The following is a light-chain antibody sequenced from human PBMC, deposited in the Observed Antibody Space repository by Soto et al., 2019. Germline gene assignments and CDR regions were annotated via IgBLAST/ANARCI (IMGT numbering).Light chain of an antibody. CDR2: AAS. CDR3: QHSYTFPRT. V-gene: IGKV1-39*01. CDR1: QSIRGY. J-gene: IGKJ1*01. Sequence: DMQMTQSPSSLSASVGDRVTISCRASQSIRGYLNWYQQNPGKAPNLLIYAASTLQSGVPSRFSGSGSGTYFTLTISSLQPEDFATYYCQHSYTFPRTFGQGTKVDIK.